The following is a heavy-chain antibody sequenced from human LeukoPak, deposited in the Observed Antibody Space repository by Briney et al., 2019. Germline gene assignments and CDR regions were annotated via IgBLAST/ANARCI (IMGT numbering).Heavy chain of an antibody. D-gene: IGHD5-18*01. Sequence: PSETLSLTCAVSGGSIISSDWWSWVRQPPGKGLEWIGEISESGSTNYNPSLKSRVTISVDKSKNQFSLKLSSVTAADTAMYYCAMRRVGYSYGPQVDYWGQGTLVTVSS. CDR2: ISESGST. V-gene: IGHV4-4*02. CDR3: AMRRVGYSYGPQVDY. J-gene: IGHJ4*02. CDR1: GGSIISSDW.